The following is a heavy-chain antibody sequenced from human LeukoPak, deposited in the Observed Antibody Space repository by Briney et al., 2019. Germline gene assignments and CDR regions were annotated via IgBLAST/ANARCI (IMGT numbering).Heavy chain of an antibody. CDR1: GVTFSNYA. V-gene: IGHV1-69*13. D-gene: IGHD2-2*01. Sequence: SVKVSCKASGVTFSNYAISWVRQAPGQGLEWMGGIIPIFGTANYAQKFQGRVTITADESTSTAYMEVSSLRSEDTAVYYCARADLGYCSSTSCYEFDYWGQGTLVTVSS. J-gene: IGHJ4*02. CDR3: ARADLGYCSSTSCYEFDY. CDR2: IIPIFGTA.